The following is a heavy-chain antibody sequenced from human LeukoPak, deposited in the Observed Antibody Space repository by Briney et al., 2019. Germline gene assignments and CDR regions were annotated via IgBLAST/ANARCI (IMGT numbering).Heavy chain of an antibody. CDR3: ARGRIAAAATLFY. D-gene: IGHD6-13*01. V-gene: IGHV3-21*01. CDR2: ISSSSSYI. CDR1: GFTFSSYS. J-gene: IGHJ4*02. Sequence: GGSLRLSCAASGFTFSSYSMNWVRQAPGKGLEWVSSISSSSSYIYYADSVKGRLTISRDNAKNSLYLQMNSLRAEDTAVYYCARGRIAAAATLFYWGQGTLVTVSS.